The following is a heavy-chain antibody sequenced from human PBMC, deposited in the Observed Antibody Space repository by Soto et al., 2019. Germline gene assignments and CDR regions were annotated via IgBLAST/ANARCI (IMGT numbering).Heavy chain of an antibody. CDR2: LKSEAAGGTT. D-gene: IGHD3-22*01. CDR1: GFAFSSAW. J-gene: IGHJ4*02. V-gene: IGHV3-15*01. Sequence: PGGSLRLSCAVSGFAFSSAWMSWVRQAPGKGLEWVGRLKSEAAGGTTDYAAPVKGRFTISRDDSKNTLYLQMNSLKTDDTAVYYCSYDSSRGDYWGLGTLVTVSS. CDR3: SYDSSRGDY.